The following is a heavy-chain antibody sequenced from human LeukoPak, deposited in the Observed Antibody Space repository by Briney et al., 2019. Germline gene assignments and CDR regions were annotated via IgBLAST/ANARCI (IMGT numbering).Heavy chain of an antibody. Sequence: GASVKVSCKASGYTFTSYYMHWVRQAPGQGLEWMGIINPSGGSTSYAQKFQGRVTMTRDTSTGTVYMELSSLRSEDTAVYYCARVGSHCSGGSCYWGYYYYGMDVWGKGTTVTVSS. J-gene: IGHJ6*04. CDR3: ARVGSHCSGGSCYWGYYYYGMDV. CDR1: GYTFTSYY. D-gene: IGHD2-15*01. V-gene: IGHV1-46*01. CDR2: INPSGGST.